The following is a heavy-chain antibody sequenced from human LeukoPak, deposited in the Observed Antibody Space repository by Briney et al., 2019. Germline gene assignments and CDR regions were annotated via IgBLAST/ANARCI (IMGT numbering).Heavy chain of an antibody. CDR1: GFTFSSYS. CDR3: ARGISSGAFDI. J-gene: IGHJ3*02. Sequence: GGSLRLSCAASGFTFSSYSMNWVRQAPGKGLEWVSYISSSSSTIYYADSVKGRFTISRDNAKNSLYLQMNSLRAEDTAVYYCARGISSGAFDIWGQGTMVTVSS. V-gene: IGHV3-48*04. D-gene: IGHD6-25*01. CDR2: ISSSSSTI.